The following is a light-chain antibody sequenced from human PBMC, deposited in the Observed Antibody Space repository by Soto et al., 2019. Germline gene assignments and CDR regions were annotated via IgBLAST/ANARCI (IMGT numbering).Light chain of an antibody. J-gene: IGKJ1*01. CDR1: QSVTSSY. V-gene: IGKV3-20*01. CDR3: QQYGSSPPT. Sequence: EIVLTQSPGTLSLSPGERATLSCRASQSVTSSYLAWYQQKPGQAPRLLIYGASSRATGIPDRFSGSGSGTDFTLTISRVEPEDFAVYYCQQYGSSPPTFDQGTKVEIK. CDR2: GAS.